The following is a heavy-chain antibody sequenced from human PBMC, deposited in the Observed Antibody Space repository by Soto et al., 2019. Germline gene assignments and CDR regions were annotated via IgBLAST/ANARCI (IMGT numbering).Heavy chain of an antibody. D-gene: IGHD2-21*02. V-gene: IGHV1-69*12. CDR3: APGSDRPQLGGNYYYILDV. Sequence: QVQLEQSGAEVKKPGSSVKVSCKASGGTFRTAAISWVRQAPGQGLEWMGGIMPVFRTPDYAQKFQGRVTITADESTTTAYMELSGLRSDDTAVYYCAPGSDRPQLGGNYYYILDVWGQGTTITVSS. CDR1: GGTFRTAA. CDR2: IMPVFRTP. J-gene: IGHJ6*02.